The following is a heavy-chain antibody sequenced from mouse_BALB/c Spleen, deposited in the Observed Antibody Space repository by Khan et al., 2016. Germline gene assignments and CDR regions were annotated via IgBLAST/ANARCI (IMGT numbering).Heavy chain of an antibody. CDR3: ARAYLYAMDY. CDR1: GFTFSNYG. J-gene: IGHJ4*01. Sequence: EVELVESGGGLVQPGGSLKLSCAASGFTFSNYGMSWVHQTPDKRLELVATINSNGGSTYYPDSVKGRFTISRDTAKNTLYLQMSSLKSEDTAMYYCARAYLYAMDYWGQGTSVTVSS. V-gene: IGHV5-6-3*01. CDR2: INSNGGST. D-gene: IGHD2-10*01.